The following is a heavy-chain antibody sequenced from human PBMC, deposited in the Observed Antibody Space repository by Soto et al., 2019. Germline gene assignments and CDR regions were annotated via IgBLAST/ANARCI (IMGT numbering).Heavy chain of an antibody. V-gene: IGHV3-30*18. J-gene: IGHJ4*02. Sequence: PGGSLRLSCAASGLTFSSYGMHWVRQAPGKGLEWVAVISYDGSNKYYADSVKGRFTISRDNSKNTLYLQMNSLRAEDTAVYYCAKGSAQFYDTDRGGIDYWGQGTLVTVSS. CDR1: GLTFSSYG. CDR3: AKGSAQFYDTDRGGIDY. CDR2: ISYDGSNK. D-gene: IGHD3-22*01.